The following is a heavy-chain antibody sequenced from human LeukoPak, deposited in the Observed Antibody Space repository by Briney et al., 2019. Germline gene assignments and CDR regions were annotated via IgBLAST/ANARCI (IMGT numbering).Heavy chain of an antibody. CDR2: IKSKADGGTT. J-gene: IGHJ4*02. CDR3: TAYSYGSGSNYNDY. CDR1: GFTFSNAW. D-gene: IGHD3-10*01. V-gene: IGHV3-15*01. Sequence: GGPLRLSCAASGFTFSNAWMSWVRQAPGKGLEWVGRIKSKADGGTTDYAAPVKGRFTISRDDSKNTLYLQMNSLKTEDTALYYCTAYSYGSGSNYNDYWGQGTLVTVSS.